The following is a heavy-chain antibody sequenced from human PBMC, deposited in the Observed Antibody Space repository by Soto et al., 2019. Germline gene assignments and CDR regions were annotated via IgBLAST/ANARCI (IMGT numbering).Heavy chain of an antibody. CDR1: GFTFSSYA. CDR2: ITGSGDAT. V-gene: IGHV3-23*01. J-gene: IGHJ4*02. Sequence: GGSLRLSCAASGFTFSSYAMNWVRQAPGKGLEWVSVITGSGDATYYADSVKGRFTISRDNSKNTLYVQMNSLRAEDTAVYYCANAISGYNDPLDHWGQGTRVTVSS. CDR3: ANAISGYNDPLDH. D-gene: IGHD1-20*01.